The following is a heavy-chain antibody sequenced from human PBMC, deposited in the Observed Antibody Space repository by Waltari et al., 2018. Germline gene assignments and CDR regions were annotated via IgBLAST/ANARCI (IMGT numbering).Heavy chain of an antibody. Sequence: QVQVVESGGGVVQPGRSLRISCVASGFGCRSSAMHWVRQARGKGLEWVAVITEDGDDKFYADSVKGRFSISRDNSKNTVFLQMNGLTTEDTAVYYCARGAGATERYYFDFWGQGTLVTVSS. J-gene: IGHJ4*02. V-gene: IGHV3-30*04. D-gene: IGHD1-26*01. CDR1: GFGCRSSA. CDR2: ITEDGDDK. CDR3: ARGAGATERYYFDF.